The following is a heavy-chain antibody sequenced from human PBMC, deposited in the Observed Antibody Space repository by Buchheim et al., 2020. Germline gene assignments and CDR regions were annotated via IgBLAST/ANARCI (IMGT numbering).Heavy chain of an antibody. CDR2: INPSGGST. J-gene: IGHJ4*02. Sequence: QVQLVQSGAEVKKPGASVKVSCKASGYTFTSYYMHWVRQAPGQGLEWMGIINPSGGSTSYAQKFQGRVTMTRDTSTSTVYMELSSLRSEDTAVYYCARDLSGDIVVVPAAISVYFDYWGQGTL. D-gene: IGHD2-2*02. CDR1: GYTFTSYY. V-gene: IGHV1-46*01. CDR3: ARDLSGDIVVVPAAISVYFDY.